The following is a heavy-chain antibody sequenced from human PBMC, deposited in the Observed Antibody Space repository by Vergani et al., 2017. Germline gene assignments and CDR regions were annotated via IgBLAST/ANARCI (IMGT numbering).Heavy chain of an antibody. D-gene: IGHD3-3*01. CDR1: GGTFSSYA. V-gene: IGHV1-69*01. CDR3: ARGRGYYDFWSGYYPRSDYYYMDV. Sequence: QVQLVQSGAEVKKPGSSVKVSCKASGGTFSSYAISWVRQAPGQGLEWMGGIIPIFGTANYAQKFQGRVTITADESTSTAYMELSSLRSEDTAVYYCARGRGYYDFWSGYYPRSDYYYMDVWGKGP. CDR2: IIPIFGTA. J-gene: IGHJ6*03.